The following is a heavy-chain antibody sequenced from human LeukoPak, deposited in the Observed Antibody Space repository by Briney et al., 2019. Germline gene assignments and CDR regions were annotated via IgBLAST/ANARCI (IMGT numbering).Heavy chain of an antibody. D-gene: IGHD3-10*01. Sequence: PGGSLRLSCAASGFTFSSYGMRWVRQAPGKGLGWVAVISDDGSNKYYAGPVQGRFTISRDNSKNTLYLQMNSLRAEDTAVYYCAKNLLSYYCGSGSPFDYWGQGTLVTVSS. V-gene: IGHV3-30*18. CDR3: AKNLLSYYCGSGSPFDY. CDR2: ISDDGSNK. CDR1: GFTFSSYG. J-gene: IGHJ4*02.